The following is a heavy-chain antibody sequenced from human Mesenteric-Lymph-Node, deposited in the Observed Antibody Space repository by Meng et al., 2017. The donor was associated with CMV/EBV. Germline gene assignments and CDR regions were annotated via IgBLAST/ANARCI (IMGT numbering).Heavy chain of an antibody. CDR3: ARTGGADDYINVWFDP. CDR2: IRVSGSST. J-gene: IGHJ5*02. V-gene: IGHV3-23*01. D-gene: IGHD4-11*01. CDR1: GFTLSSYA. Sequence: GGSLRLSCEASGFTLSSYAMSWVRQAPGKGLEWVSTIRVSGSSTYYTDSVKGRFTISRDTTKNTLYLQMNNLRAEDTAEYYCARTGGADDYINVWFDPWGQGTLVPSPQ.